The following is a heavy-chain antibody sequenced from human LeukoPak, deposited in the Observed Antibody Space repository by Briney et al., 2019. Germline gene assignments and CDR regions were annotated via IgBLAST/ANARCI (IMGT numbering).Heavy chain of an antibody. CDR2: IYYSGST. Sequence: SSETLSLTCTVSGDSISSSSYYWGCIRQPPGKGLEWIGNIYYSGSTYYNPSLKSRVTISVDTSNNQFSLKLSSVTAADTAVYYCARLAASSWQYYFDYWGQGTLVTVSS. J-gene: IGHJ4*02. V-gene: IGHV4-39*01. D-gene: IGHD6-13*01. CDR1: GDSISSSSYY. CDR3: ARLAASSWQYYFDY.